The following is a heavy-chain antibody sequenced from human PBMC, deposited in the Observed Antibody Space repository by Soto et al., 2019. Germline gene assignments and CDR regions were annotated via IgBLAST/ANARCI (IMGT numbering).Heavy chain of an antibody. D-gene: IGHD3-3*01. CDR1: GGSFSGYY. Sequence: PSETLSLTCAVYGGSFSGYYWSWIRQPPGKGLEWIGEINHSVSTNYNPSLKSRVTISVDTSKNQFSLKLSSVTAADTAVYYCARGGYYDFWSGYLGGMDVWGQGTRVTVSS. J-gene: IGHJ6*02. CDR2: INHSVST. CDR3: ARGGYYDFWSGYLGGMDV. V-gene: IGHV4-34*01.